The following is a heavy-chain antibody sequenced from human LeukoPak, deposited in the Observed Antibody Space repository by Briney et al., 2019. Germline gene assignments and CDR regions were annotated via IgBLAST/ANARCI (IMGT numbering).Heavy chain of an antibody. CDR1: GYIFTNYG. CDR2: ISAYKGNT. V-gene: IGHV1-18*01. Sequence: ASVKVSCKASGYIFTNYGISWVRQAPGQGLEWMGWISAYKGNTKYAQKFQGRVTLTTDTSTSTAYMELRSLRSDDTAVYYCARDPGSFLSSSGWLNWFDPWGRGTLVTVSS. CDR3: ARDPGSFLSSSGWLNWFDP. D-gene: IGHD6-19*01. J-gene: IGHJ5*02.